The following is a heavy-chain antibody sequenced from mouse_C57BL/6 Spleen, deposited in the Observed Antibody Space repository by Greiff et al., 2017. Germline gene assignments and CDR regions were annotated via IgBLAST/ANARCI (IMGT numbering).Heavy chain of an antibody. V-gene: IGHV7-3*01. Sequence: EVKLVESGGGLVQPGGSLSLSCAASGFTFTDYYMSWVRQPPGKALEWLGFIRNKANGYTTEYSAYVKGRFTISRNNSQSILYLQMNALRAEDSATYYCARVNYDERVHYAMDYWGQGTSVTVSS. J-gene: IGHJ4*01. CDR3: ARVNYDERVHYAMDY. CDR2: IRNKANGYTT. CDR1: GFTFTDYY. D-gene: IGHD2-4*01.